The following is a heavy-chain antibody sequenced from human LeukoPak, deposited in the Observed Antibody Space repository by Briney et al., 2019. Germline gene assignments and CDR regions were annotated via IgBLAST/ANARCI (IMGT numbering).Heavy chain of an antibody. D-gene: IGHD2-2*01. V-gene: IGHV3-30-3*01. CDR2: ISYDGSNK. CDR1: GFTFSSYD. Sequence: PGRSLRLSCAASGFTFSSYDMHWVRQAPGKGLEWVAVISYDGSNKYYAASVKGRFTISRDNSKNTLYLQMNSLRAEDTAVYYCARDSYIVVVPAAIQSDYDYGMDVWGQGTTVTVSS. J-gene: IGHJ6*02. CDR3: ARDSYIVVVPAAIQSDYDYGMDV.